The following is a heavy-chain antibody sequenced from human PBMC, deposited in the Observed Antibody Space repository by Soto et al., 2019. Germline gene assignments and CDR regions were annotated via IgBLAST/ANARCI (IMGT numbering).Heavy chain of an antibody. D-gene: IGHD2-15*01. CDR3: ARGGYCSGGSCYWVRNWFDP. CDR1: GGSISSYY. J-gene: IGHJ5*02. CDR2: IYYSGST. V-gene: IGHV4-59*01. Sequence: SETLSLTCTVSGGSISSYYWSWIRQPPGKGLEWIGYIYYSGSTNYNPSLKSRVTISVDTSKNQFSLKLSSVTAVDTAVYYCARGGYCSGGSCYWVRNWFDPWGQGTLVTVSS.